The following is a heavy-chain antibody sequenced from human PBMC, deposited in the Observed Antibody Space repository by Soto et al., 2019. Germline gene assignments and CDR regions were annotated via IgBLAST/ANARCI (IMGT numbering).Heavy chain of an antibody. D-gene: IGHD6-25*01. CDR1: GLPFSSHS. V-gene: IGHV3-21*01. Sequence: GGSLRLSCAASGLPFSSHSMNWVRQAPGKGLEWVSSISSSSSYIYYADSVKGRFTISRDNAKNLVYLQMNSLRAEDTAVYYCARLDRGSLDYWGRGTLVTVSS. CDR2: ISSSSSYI. CDR3: ARLDRGSLDY. J-gene: IGHJ4*02.